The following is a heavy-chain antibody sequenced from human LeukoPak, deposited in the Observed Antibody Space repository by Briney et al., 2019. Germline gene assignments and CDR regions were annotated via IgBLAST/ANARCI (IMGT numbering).Heavy chain of an antibody. J-gene: IGHJ4*02. CDR3: AKDRAYYDILTGAGGCDY. CDR1: GFTFSSYG. Sequence: QPGGSLRLSCAASGFTFSSYGMSWVRQAPGKGLEWVSAISGSGGSTYYADSVKGRFTISRDNSKNTLYLQMNSLRAEDTAVYYCAKDRAYYDILTGAGGCDYWGQGTLVTVSS. D-gene: IGHD3-9*01. CDR2: ISGSGGST. V-gene: IGHV3-23*01.